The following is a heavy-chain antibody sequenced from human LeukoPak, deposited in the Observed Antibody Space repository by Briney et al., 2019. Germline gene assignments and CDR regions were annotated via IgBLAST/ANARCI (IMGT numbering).Heavy chain of an antibody. V-gene: IGHV1-2*06. CDR2: INCNGGGT. D-gene: IGHD3-22*01. Sequence: ASVKVSCKASGYTFTGYYIHWVRQAPGQGLEWMGRINCNGGGTSYAQKFQGRVTMTTDTSTSTAYMELRSLRSDDTAVYYCARSYYYDSSGYPFDYWGQGTLVTVSS. CDR1: GYTFTGYY. CDR3: ARSYYYDSSGYPFDY. J-gene: IGHJ4*02.